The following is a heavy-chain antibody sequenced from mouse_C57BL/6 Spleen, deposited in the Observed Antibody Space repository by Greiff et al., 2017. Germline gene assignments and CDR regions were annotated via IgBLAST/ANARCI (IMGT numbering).Heavy chain of an antibody. V-gene: IGHV14-4*01. J-gene: IGHJ3*01. CDR1: GFNIKDDY. Sequence: VQLQQSGAELVRPGASVKLSCTASGFNIKDDYMHWVKQRPEPGLEWIGWIDPENGDTEYASKFQGKATITADTSSNTAYLQLSSLTSEDTAVYYCTTFFFAYWGQGTLVTVSA. CDR3: TTFFFAY. CDR2: IDPENGDT.